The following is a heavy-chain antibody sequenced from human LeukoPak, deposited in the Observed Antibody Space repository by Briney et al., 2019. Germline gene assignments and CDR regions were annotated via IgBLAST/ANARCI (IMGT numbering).Heavy chain of an antibody. Sequence: ASVKVSCKASGYTFTSYYMHWVQQAPGQGLGWMAITNPSGGSTSYAQKFQGRVTMTRDTSTSTVYMELSSLRSEDTAVYYCARDSRPSYDSSGYYYPGDYWGQGTLVTVSS. CDR3: ARDSRPSYDSSGYYYPGDY. CDR2: TNPSGGST. CDR1: GYTFTSYY. J-gene: IGHJ4*02. V-gene: IGHV1-46*01. D-gene: IGHD3-22*01.